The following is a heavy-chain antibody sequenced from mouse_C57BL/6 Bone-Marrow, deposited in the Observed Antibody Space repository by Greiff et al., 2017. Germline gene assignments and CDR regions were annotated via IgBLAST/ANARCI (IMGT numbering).Heavy chain of an antibody. CDR3: VRRYDGCEYYAMDY. D-gene: IGHD2-3*01. V-gene: IGHV10-3*01. J-gene: IGHJ4*01. CDR2: IRSKSSNYAT. Sequence: EVQRVESGGGLVQPKGSLKLSCAASGFTFNTYAMHWVRQAPGKGLEWVARIRSKSSNYATYYADSVKDRFTISRDDSQSMLYLQMNNLKTEDTAMYYCVRRYDGCEYYAMDYWGQGTSVTVSS. CDR1: GFTFNTYA.